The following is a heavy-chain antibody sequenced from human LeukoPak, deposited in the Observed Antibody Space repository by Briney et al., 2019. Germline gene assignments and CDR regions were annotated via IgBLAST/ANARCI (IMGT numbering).Heavy chain of an antibody. V-gene: IGHV4-39*07. CDR3: ARDQNWNDAGFDY. J-gene: IGHJ4*02. D-gene: IGHD1-1*01. Sequence: PSETLSLTCTASGGSISSSSYYWGWIRQPPGKGLEWIGSIYYSGSTYYNPSLKSRVTISVDTSKNQFSLKLSSVTAADTAMYYCARDQNWNDAGFDYWGQGTLVTVSS. CDR1: GGSISSSSYY. CDR2: IYYSGST.